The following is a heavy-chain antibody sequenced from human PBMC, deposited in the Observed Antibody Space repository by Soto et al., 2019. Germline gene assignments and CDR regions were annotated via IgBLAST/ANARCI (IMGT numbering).Heavy chain of an antibody. CDR3: ARGVTPIDY. J-gene: IGHJ4*02. V-gene: IGHV1-18*01. CDR2: ISAYNGNT. D-gene: IGHD2-21*02. Sequence: QVQLVQSGAEVKKPGASVKVSCKASGYTFTNFGISWVRQAPGQGLEWMGWISAYNGNTNYAQKYQGRVTLTTDTSMSTAYMEVRSLRFDDTAVYNCARGVTPIDYWGQGTPVTVAS. CDR1: GYTFTNFG.